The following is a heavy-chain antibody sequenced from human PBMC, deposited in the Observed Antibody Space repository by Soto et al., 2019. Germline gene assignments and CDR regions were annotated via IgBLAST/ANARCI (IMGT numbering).Heavy chain of an antibody. V-gene: IGHV4-39*01. D-gene: IGHD2-21*02. J-gene: IGHJ4*02. Sequence: SETLSLTCIVSGESISSSSYYWGWIRQPPGKGLEWIGSTYYSGRTYYNPSFKSRVTISIDTSKNQFSLKLSSVTATDTAVYYCARQRTTVVTQAYFDHWGQGALVTVSS. CDR1: GESISSSSYY. CDR2: TYYSGRT. CDR3: ARQRTTVVTQAYFDH.